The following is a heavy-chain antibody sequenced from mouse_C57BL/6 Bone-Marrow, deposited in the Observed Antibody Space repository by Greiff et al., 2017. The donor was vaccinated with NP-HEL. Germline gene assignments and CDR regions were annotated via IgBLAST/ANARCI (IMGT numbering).Heavy chain of an antibody. D-gene: IGHD4-1*01. CDR3: TRANWALAY. J-gene: IGHJ3*01. V-gene: IGHV5-9-1*02. CDR1: GFTFSSYG. CDR2: ISSGRDYI. Sequence: EVMLVESGGDLVKPGGSLKLSCAASGFTFSSYGMSWVRQTPDKRLEWVAYISSGRDYIYYADTVKGRFTISRDNARNTLYLQMSSLKSEDTAMYYCTRANWALAYWGQGTLVTVSA.